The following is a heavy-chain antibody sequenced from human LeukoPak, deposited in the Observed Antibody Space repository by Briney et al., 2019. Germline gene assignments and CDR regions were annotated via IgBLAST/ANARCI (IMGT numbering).Heavy chain of an antibody. J-gene: IGHJ5*02. D-gene: IGHD3-3*01. CDR2: IKQDGSEK. CDR1: GFTFSSYW. Sequence: PGGSLRLSCAASGFTFSSYWMSWVRQAPGKGLEWVANIKQDGSEKYYVDSVKGRFTISRDNAKNSLYLQMNSLRAEDTTVYYCATENAYYDFWSGYYPNLNLFDPWGQGTLVTVSS. V-gene: IGHV3-7*01. CDR3: ATENAYYDFWSGYYPNLNLFDP.